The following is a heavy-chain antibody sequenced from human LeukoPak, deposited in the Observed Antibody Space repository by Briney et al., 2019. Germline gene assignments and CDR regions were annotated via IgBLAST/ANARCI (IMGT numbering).Heavy chain of an antibody. CDR2: INQGGSEK. D-gene: IGHD5-24*01. CDR1: GFTFSNYW. CDR3: VRTRGYSEYYFDC. Sequence: GGSLRLSCAASGFTFSNYWMSWVRQAPGKGLEWVANINQGGSEKYYADSVMGRLTISRDNAKNSVYLQMTGLRAVDTAVYYCVRTRGYSEYYFDCWGQGTLVTVSS. V-gene: IGHV3-7*03. J-gene: IGHJ4*02.